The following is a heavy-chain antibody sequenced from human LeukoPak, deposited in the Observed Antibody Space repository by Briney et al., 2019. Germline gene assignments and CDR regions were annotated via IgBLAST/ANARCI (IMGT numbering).Heavy chain of an antibody. Sequence: GGSLRLSCAASGFTFSIYAMSWVRQAPGEGLQRVSSITSRGESTWYVDSVKGRFTITRDNSENTLYLQMHSLRAEDTAVYYCARDRPNYYGSDGHYYRRDGDYWGRGTLVSVSS. CDR1: GFTFSIYA. D-gene: IGHD3-22*01. CDR2: ITSRGEST. CDR3: ARDRPNYYGSDGHYYRRDGDY. V-gene: IGHV3-23*01. J-gene: IGHJ4*02.